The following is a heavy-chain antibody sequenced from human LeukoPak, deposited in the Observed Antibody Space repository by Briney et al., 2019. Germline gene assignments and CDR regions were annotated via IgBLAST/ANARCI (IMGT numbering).Heavy chain of an antibody. CDR1: GFTFSNAW. D-gene: IGHD3-22*01. V-gene: IGHV3-48*01. CDR2: ISSSSSTI. J-gene: IGHJ4*02. Sequence: GGSLRLSCAASGFTFSNAWMSWVRQAPGKGLEWVSYISSSSSTIYYADSVKGRFTISRDNAKNSLYLQMNSLRAEDTAVYYCARVIDYDSSGYWGQGTLVTVSS. CDR3: ARVIDYDSSGY.